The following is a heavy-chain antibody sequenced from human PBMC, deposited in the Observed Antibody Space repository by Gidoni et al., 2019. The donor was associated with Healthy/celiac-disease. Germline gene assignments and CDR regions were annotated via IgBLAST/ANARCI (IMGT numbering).Heavy chain of an antibody. J-gene: IGHJ4*02. CDR1: GFTFSSSA. Sequence: EVQLLESGGGLVQPGGSLRLSCAASGFTFSSSAMSWVRQAPGKGLAWVSAISGSGGSTYYADSVKGRFTISRDNSKNTLYLQMNSLRAEDTAVYYCAKDQSNKGDTSCFDYWGQGTLVTVSS. V-gene: IGHV3-23*01. D-gene: IGHD2-2*01. CDR2: ISGSGGST. CDR3: AKDQSNKGDTSCFDY.